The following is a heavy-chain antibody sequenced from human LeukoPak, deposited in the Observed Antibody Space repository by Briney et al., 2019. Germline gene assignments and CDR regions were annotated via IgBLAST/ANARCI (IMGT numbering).Heavy chain of an antibody. CDR2: IKPDGSEK. CDR1: GLTFTDFW. J-gene: IGHJ4*02. V-gene: IGHV3-7*01. CDR3: SGRDSSRSPRAY. D-gene: IGHD2-2*01. Sequence: GGSLRLSCAASGLTFTDFWMNWVRLAPGRGLEWVANIKPDGSEKYYVDSVKGRFAISRDNAKNEVYLEMNSLRAEDTGVYCCSGRDSSRSPRAYWGQGTLVSVSS.